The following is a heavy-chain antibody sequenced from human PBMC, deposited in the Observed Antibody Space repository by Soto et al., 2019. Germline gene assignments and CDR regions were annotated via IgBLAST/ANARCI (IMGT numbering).Heavy chain of an antibody. J-gene: IGHJ6*02. CDR1: GFSFDDYA. V-gene: IGHV3-9*01. D-gene: IGHD3-10*01. CDR2: INWNSGSV. CDR3: AKDRGSGSYAANYYYYGMDV. Sequence: GGSLRLSCAASGFSFDDYAIHWVRQAPGKGLEWVSGINWNSGSVGYADSVKGRFTISRDNAKTSLYLQMNSLRVEDTALYYCAKDRGSGSYAANYYYYGMDVWGQGTTVTVSS.